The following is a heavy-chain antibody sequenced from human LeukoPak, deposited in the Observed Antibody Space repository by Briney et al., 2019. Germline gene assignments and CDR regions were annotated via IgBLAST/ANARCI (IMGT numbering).Heavy chain of an antibody. J-gene: IGHJ6*03. CDR3: ARTTEGGYTYDYFYYYYMDV. CDR2: IYYSGST. V-gene: IGHV4-59*01. CDR1: GGSISGYY. Sequence: SETLSLTCFVSGGSISGYYWSWIRQTPGKGLEWIGYIYYSGSTNYNPSLKSRVTISVDTSKNHFSLKLSSVTAADTAVYYCARTTEGGYTYDYFYYYYMDVWGKGTTVTISS. D-gene: IGHD5-18*01.